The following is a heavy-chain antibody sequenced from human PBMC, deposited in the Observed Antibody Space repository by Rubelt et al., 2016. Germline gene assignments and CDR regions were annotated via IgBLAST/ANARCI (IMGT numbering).Heavy chain of an antibody. V-gene: IGHV4-59*01. Sequence: QVQLQESGPGLVKPSETLSLTRSVSGGSISSYYWSWIRQPPGKGLEWIGYIYHSGSTNYNPSLKSRVIISVDTSKNQFSLNLSAVTAADTAVYYCARGQGGNSNYWGQGTLVTVSS. D-gene: IGHD4-23*01. CDR3: ARGQGGNSNY. J-gene: IGHJ4*02. CDR2: IYHSGST. CDR1: GGSISSYY.